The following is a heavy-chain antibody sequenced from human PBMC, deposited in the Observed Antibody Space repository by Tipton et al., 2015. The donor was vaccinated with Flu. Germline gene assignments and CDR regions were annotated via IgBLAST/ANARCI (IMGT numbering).Heavy chain of an antibody. CDR2: ISSSGSTI. D-gene: IGHD4-17*01. CDR3: AGSTVRGYYYGMDV. J-gene: IGHJ6*02. V-gene: IGHV3-11*01. CDR1: GFTFSDYY. Sequence: QLVQSGGGLVKPGGSLRLSCAASGFTFSDYYMSWIRQAPGKGLEWVSYISSSGSTIYYADSVKGRFTISRDNAKNSLYLQMNSLRAEDTAVYYCAGSTVRGYYYGMDVWGQGTTVTVSS.